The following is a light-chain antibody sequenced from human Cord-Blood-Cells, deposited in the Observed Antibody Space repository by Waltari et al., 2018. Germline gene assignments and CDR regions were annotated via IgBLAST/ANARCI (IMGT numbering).Light chain of an antibody. V-gene: IGLV2-14*01. Sequence: QSALTQPASVSGSPGQSITIPCPGTSSDVGGYNDISWYQQHPGKAPKPMIYDVMYLPAGVSNRFSVSKSGNTASLTISGLQAEDEADYYCSSYTSSSTVVFGGGTKLTVL. CDR1: SSDVGGYND. CDR2: DVM. J-gene: IGLJ2*01. CDR3: SSYTSSSTVV.